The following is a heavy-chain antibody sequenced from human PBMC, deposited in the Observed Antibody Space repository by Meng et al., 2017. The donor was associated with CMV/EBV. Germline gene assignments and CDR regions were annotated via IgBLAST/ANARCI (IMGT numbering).Heavy chain of an antibody. CDR3: AKDLENRGPNYFDY. D-gene: IGHD1-14*01. CDR2: ISGSGGST. J-gene: IGHJ4*02. V-gene: IGHV3-23*01. CDR1: GFTFSSDA. Sequence: AAAGFTFSSDARSWVRQAPGKGLEWVSAISGSGGSTYYADSVKGRFTISRDNSKNTLYLQMNSLRAEDTAVYYCAKDLENRGPNYFDYWGQGTLVTVSS.